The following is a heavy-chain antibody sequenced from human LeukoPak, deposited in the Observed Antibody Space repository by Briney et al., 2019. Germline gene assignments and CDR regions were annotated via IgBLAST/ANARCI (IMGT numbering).Heavy chain of an antibody. D-gene: IGHD3-3*01. J-gene: IGHJ3*02. V-gene: IGHV3-30*03. CDR3: ARELTIFGVVIQRYDTFDI. Sequence: GGSLRLSCAASGFTFSSHSMNWVRQAPGKGLEWVAVMSNDGSIKKYANSVKGRFTISRDNSKNTLYLQMDSLRAEDTAVYYCARELTIFGVVIQRYDTFDIWGQGTMVTVSS. CDR2: MSNDGSIK. CDR1: GFTFSSHS.